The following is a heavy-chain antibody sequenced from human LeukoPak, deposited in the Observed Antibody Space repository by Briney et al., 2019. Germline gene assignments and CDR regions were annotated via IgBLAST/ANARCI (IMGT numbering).Heavy chain of an antibody. V-gene: IGHV4-4*09. CDR3: ASVVLRGAYCGGDCYSSRDAFDI. D-gene: IGHD2-21*02. J-gene: IGHJ3*02. CDR2: IYTSGST. CDR1: GGSISSYY. Sequence: SETLSLTCTVSGGSISSYYWSWIRQPPGKGLEWIGYIYTSGSTNYNPSLKSRVTISVDTSKNQFFLKLSSVTAADTAVYYCASVVLRGAYCGGDCYSSRDAFDIWGQGTMVTVSS.